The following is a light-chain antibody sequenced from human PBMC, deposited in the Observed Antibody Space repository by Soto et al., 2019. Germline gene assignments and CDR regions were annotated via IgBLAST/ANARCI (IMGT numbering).Light chain of an antibody. J-gene: IGKJ1*01. V-gene: IGKV3-15*01. Sequence: EVDMSHSPAILSVSPVERATLSCRASQSVSSNLAWYQQKPGQAPRLLIYGASTRATGIPARLSGSGSGTEFTLTISRLQSEDFAVYYCQQYNNSWTFGQGTKVDIK. CDR3: QQYNNSWT. CDR1: QSVSSN. CDR2: GAS.